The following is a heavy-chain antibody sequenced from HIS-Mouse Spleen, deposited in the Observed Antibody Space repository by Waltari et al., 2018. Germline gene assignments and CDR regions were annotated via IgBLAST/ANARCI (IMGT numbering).Heavy chain of an antibody. CDR2: IYYSGST. Sequence: QLQLQESGPGLVKPSETLSLTCTVSGGSISRSSYYWGWIRQPPGKGLEWIGSIYYSGSTYYNPSLKSRVTISVDTSKNQFSLKLSSVTAADTAVYYCARVGTGDWYFDLWGRGTLVTVSS. J-gene: IGHJ2*01. CDR1: GGSISRSSYY. V-gene: IGHV4-39*07. D-gene: IGHD7-27*01. CDR3: ARVGTGDWYFDL.